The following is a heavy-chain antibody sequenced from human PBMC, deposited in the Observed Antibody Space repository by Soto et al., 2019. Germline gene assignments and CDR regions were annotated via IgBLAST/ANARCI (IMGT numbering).Heavy chain of an antibody. CDR1: GYTFTSYY. J-gene: IGHJ6*03. Sequence: ASVKVSCKASGYTFTSYYMHWVRQAPGQGLEWMGIINPSGGSTSYAQKFQGRVTMSRDTSTSTVYMELSSLRSEDTAVYYCARGGQGLTTLYYYYMDVWGKGTTVTVSS. CDR3: ARGGQGLTTLYYYYMDV. D-gene: IGHD4-4*01. CDR2: INPSGGST. V-gene: IGHV1-46*03.